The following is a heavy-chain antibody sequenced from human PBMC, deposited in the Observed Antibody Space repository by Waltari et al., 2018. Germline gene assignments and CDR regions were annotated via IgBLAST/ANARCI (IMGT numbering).Heavy chain of an antibody. CDR3: ARANFGDYFYYFDY. CDR1: GGSISRYY. D-gene: IGHD4-17*01. CDR2: IYTSGST. V-gene: IGHV4-4*09. J-gene: IGHJ4*02. Sequence: QVQLQESGPGLVKPSETLSLPCPVSGGSISRYYWRWIRQPPGKGLEWIGYIYTSGSTNYNPSLKSRVTISVDTSKNQFSLKLSSVTAADTAVYYCARANFGDYFYYFDYWGQGTLVTVSS.